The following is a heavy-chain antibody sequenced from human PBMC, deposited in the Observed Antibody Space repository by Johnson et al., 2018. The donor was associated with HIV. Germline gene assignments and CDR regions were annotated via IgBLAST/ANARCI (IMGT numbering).Heavy chain of an antibody. V-gene: IGHV3-66*03. Sequence: VQLVESGGGLIQPGGSLRLSCGVSGISVSVNHMSWVRQPPGKGLEWVSLIDSGGTTNYADSVKGRFTISRDNSKNTLYLQMNSLRAEDTAVYYRARERTYSSGYAFDIWGQGTMVTVSS. D-gene: IGHD6-19*01. CDR2: IDSGGTT. CDR3: ARERTYSSGYAFDI. J-gene: IGHJ3*02. CDR1: GISVSVNH.